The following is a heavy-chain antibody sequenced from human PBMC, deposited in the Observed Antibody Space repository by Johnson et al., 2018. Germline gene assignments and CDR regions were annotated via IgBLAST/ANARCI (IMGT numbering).Heavy chain of an antibody. Sequence: VQLVETGGGVIQPGRSLRLSCAASGFTFSSYPMHWVRQAPGKGLEWMAVISYDGSNKYYADSVKGRFTISRDNSKNTLFLQMNSLRAEDTAVYYCAKGVVVGLYFQHWGQGTLVTVSS. V-gene: IGHV3-30-3*01. CDR1: GFTFSSYP. CDR2: ISYDGSNK. J-gene: IGHJ1*01. D-gene: IGHD2-21*01. CDR3: AKGVVVGLYFQH.